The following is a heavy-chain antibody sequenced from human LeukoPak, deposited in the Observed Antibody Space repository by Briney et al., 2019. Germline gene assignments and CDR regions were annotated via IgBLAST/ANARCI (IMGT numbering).Heavy chain of an antibody. V-gene: IGHV3-11*04. Sequence: GGSLRLSCAASGSTFSDYYMSWIRQAPGKGLEWVSYISSSGSTIHYADSVKGRFTISRDNAKNSLYLQMNSLRAEDTAVYYCARDPDVVGATPFDYWGQGTLVTVSS. CDR2: ISSSGSTI. CDR3: ARDPDVVGATPFDY. J-gene: IGHJ4*02. CDR1: GSTFSDYY. D-gene: IGHD1-26*01.